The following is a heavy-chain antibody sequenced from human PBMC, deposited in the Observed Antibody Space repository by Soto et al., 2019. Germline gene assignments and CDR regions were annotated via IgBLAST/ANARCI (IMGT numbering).Heavy chain of an antibody. CDR2: ISAYNGNT. CDR1: GYTFTSYG. V-gene: IGHV1-18*01. Sequence: GASVKVSCKASGYTFTSYGISWVRQAPGQGLEWMGWISAYNGNTNYAQKLQGRVTMTTDTSTSTAYMELRSLRSDDTALYYCARDGPHYYYDSSGYPHYWGQGTLVTVS. J-gene: IGHJ4*02. CDR3: ARDGPHYYYDSSGYPHY. D-gene: IGHD3-22*01.